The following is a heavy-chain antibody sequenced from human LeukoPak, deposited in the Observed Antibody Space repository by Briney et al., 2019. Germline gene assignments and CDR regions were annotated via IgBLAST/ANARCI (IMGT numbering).Heavy chain of an antibody. D-gene: IGHD4-4*01. V-gene: IGHV1-18*01. CDR1: GYTFTSYG. J-gene: IGHJ5*02. CDR2: ISAYNGNT. CDR3: ARLLTVTTQLGWFDP. Sequence: ASVKVSCKASGYTFTSYGISWVRQAPGQGLEWMGWISAYNGNTNYAQKLQGRVTMTTDTSTSTAYMELRSLRSDDTAVYYCARLLTVTTQLGWFDPWGQGTLVTVSS.